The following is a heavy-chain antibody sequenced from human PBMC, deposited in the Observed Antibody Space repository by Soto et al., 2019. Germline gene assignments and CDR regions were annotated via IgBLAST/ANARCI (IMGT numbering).Heavy chain of an antibody. J-gene: IGHJ5*02. D-gene: IGHD6-19*01. Sequence: SETLSLTCTASGAALSSGGYFYTWVRQPPGKGREWRGYIYYSGGTNYNPSLKSRVTISRDQSKSHFHLSLNSVSAAETAVYYCTREQSDDNYFDPWGQGTLVTVSS. CDR1: GAALSSGGYF. CDR2: IYYSGGT. CDR3: TREQSDDNYFDP. V-gene: IGHV4-61*03.